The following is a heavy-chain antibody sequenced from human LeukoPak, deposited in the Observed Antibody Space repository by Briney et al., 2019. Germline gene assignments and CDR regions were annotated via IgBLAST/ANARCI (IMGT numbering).Heavy chain of an antibody. CDR2: ISGSGAST. CDR3: ARGDDSGYYDYFDY. J-gene: IGHJ4*02. CDR1: GFTFSSFA. D-gene: IGHD3-22*01. V-gene: IGHV3-23*01. Sequence: GGSLGLSCAASGFTFSSFAMSWVRQAPGKGLEWVSGISGSGASTYYADSVKGRFTISRDFSKNTVFLHMNSLRAEDTAMYYCARGDDSGYYDYFDYWGQGALVTVSS.